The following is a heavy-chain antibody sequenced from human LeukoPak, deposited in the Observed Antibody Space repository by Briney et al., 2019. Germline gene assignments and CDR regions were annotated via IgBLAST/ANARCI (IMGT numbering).Heavy chain of an antibody. CDR1: GGSISRYY. CDR2: IYYSGRT. CDR3: ARGELGATIDY. J-gene: IGHJ4*02. Sequence: SETLSLTCTVSGGSISRYYWSWIRQPPGKGLEWIGYIYYSGRTNYNPSLRSRVTISADTSRNQFSLKLSSVAAADTAVYYCARGELGATIDYWGQGTLVTVSS. V-gene: IGHV4-59*08. D-gene: IGHD1-26*01.